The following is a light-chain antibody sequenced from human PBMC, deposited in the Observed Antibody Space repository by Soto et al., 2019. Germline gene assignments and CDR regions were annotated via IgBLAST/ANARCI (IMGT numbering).Light chain of an antibody. V-gene: IGKV3-15*01. J-gene: IGKJ5*01. CDR1: RSVFNN. CDR2: GAS. Sequence: EIVMAQVPATLSVSPGERVSLSCPASRSVFNNLAWYQQKPGQAPRLLIYGASTRATGIPARFSGSGSGTEFTLIISSLQSEDFAVYYCQKRSNWPPITFGQGTRLEIK. CDR3: QKRSNWPPIT.